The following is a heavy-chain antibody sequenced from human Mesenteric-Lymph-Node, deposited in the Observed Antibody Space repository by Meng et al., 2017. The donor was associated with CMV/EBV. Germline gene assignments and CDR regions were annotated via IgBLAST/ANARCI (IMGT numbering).Heavy chain of an antibody. J-gene: IGHJ6*02. CDR1: GYAFTAYY. CDR2: INPNSGGT. V-gene: IGHV1-2*02. CDR3: ARDHLGDLQLSHGMDV. Sequence: ASVKVSCKPSGYAFTAYYIHWVRQAPGQGLEWMGWINPNSGGTHSPQKFQGRVTMTRDTSINTAYMELTRLKSDDTAMYFCARDHLGDLQLSHGMDVWGQGTTVTVSS. D-gene: IGHD5-18*01.